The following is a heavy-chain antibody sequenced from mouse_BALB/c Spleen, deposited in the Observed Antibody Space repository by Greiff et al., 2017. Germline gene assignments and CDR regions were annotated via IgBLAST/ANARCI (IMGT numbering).Heavy chain of an antibody. CDR3: ARRELGRFDY. V-gene: IGHV3-2*02. CDR1: GYSITSDYA. D-gene: IGHD4-1*01. J-gene: IGHJ2*01. Sequence: EVQLQQSGPGLVKPSQSLSLTCTVTGYSITSDYAWNWIRQFPGNKLEWMGYISYSGSTSYNPSLKSRISITRDTSKNQFFLQLNSVTTEDTATYYCARRELGRFDYWGQGTTLTVSS. CDR2: ISYSGST.